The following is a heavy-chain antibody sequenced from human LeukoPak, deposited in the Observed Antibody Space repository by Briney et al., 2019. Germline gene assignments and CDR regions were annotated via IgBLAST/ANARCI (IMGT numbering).Heavy chain of an antibody. CDR3: ARGSSSWAAASFDP. V-gene: IGHV3-21*04. J-gene: IGHJ5*02. D-gene: IGHD6-13*01. CDR1: GLTVSAYN. Sequence: GGSLRLSCAVSGLTVSAYNMHWVRQAPGKGLEWVSSISSGGTYIYYADSVKGRFTISRDNAENSLYLQMSSLRAADTAVYYCARGSSSWAAASFDPWGQGTLVTVSS. CDR2: ISSGGTYI.